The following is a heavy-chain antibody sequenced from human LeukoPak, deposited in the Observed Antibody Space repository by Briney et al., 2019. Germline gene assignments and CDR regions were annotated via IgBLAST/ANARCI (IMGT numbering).Heavy chain of an antibody. V-gene: IGHV3-30*04. CDR2: ISYDGSNK. CDR1: GFTFSSYA. J-gene: IGHJ4*02. D-gene: IGHD5-18*01. Sequence: GGSLRLSCAASGFTFSSYAIHWVRQGPGKGLEWVALISYDGSNKYYADSVKGRFTLSRDNSKNTPYLQMDSLRAEDTAVYYCARDETKSGYSYGTSPFDYWGQGTLVTVSS. CDR3: ARDETKSGYSYGTSPFDY.